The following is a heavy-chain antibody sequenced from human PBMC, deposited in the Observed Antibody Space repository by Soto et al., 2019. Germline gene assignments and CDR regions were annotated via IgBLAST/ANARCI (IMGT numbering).Heavy chain of an antibody. D-gene: IGHD3-10*01. Sequence: SETLSLTCTVSGGSISSSSYYWGWIRQPPGKGLEWIGSIYYSGSTYYNPSLKSRVTISVDTSKNQFSLKLSSVTAADTAVYYCARKEFEASDYYGSGSYYKQYNWFDPWGQGTLVTVSS. V-gene: IGHV4-39*01. CDR1: GGSISSSSYY. J-gene: IGHJ5*02. CDR3: ARKEFEASDYYGSGSYYKQYNWFDP. CDR2: IYYSGST.